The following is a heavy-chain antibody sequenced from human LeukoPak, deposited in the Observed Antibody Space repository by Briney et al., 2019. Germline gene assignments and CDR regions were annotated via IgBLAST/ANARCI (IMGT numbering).Heavy chain of an antibody. CDR3: ARGYCSGGSCYPTPFDY. J-gene: IGHJ4*02. Sequence: SETLSLTCTVSGGSISSSSYYWGWIRQPPGKGLEWNGYIYYSGSTNYNPSLKSRVTISVDTSKNQFSLKLSSVTAADTAVYYCARGYCSGGSCYPTPFDYWGQGTLVTVSS. CDR2: IYYSGST. D-gene: IGHD2-15*01. CDR1: GGSISSSSYY. V-gene: IGHV4-61*05.